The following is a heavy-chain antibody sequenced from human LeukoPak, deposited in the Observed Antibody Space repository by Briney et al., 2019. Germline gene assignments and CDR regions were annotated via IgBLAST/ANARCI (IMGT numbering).Heavy chain of an antibody. CDR3: ARDGVYCSSTSCSKYYSDY. CDR2: IYYSGST. D-gene: IGHD2-2*01. CDR1: GGSVSSGSYY. V-gene: IGHV4-61*01. Sequence: SETLSLTCTVSGGSVSSGSYYWSWIRQPPGKGLEWIGYIYYSGSTNYNPSLKSRVTISVDTSKNQFSLKLSSVTAADTAVYYCARDGVYCSSTSCSKYYSDYWGQGTLVTVSS. J-gene: IGHJ4*02.